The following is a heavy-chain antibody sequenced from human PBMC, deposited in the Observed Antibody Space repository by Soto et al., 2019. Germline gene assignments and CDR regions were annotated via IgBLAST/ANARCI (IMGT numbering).Heavy chain of an antibody. Sequence: PSETLSLTCTVSGGSVSSGSYYWSWIRQPPGKGLEWIGYIYYSGSTNYNPSLNSRVTISVDTSKNQFSLKLSSVTAADTAVYYCARDMEVVAAGYYYYGMDVWGQGTTVTVSS. CDR2: IYYSGST. J-gene: IGHJ6*02. V-gene: IGHV4-61*01. CDR1: GGSVSSGSYY. D-gene: IGHD2-15*01. CDR3: ARDMEVVAAGYYYYGMDV.